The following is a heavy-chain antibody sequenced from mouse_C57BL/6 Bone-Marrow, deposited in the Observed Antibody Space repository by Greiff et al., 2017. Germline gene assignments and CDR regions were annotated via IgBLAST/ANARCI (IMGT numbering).Heavy chain of an antibody. CDR1: GFTFSDYG. CDR2: ISSGSSTI. D-gene: IGHD4-1*01. Sequence: EVKLMESGGGLVKPGGSLKLSCAASGFTFSDYGMHWVRQAPEKGLEWVAYISSGSSTIYYADTVKGRFTISRDNAKNTLFLQMTSLRSEDTAMYYCARPNWDVRFAYWGQGTLVTVSA. J-gene: IGHJ3*01. V-gene: IGHV5-17*01. CDR3: ARPNWDVRFAY.